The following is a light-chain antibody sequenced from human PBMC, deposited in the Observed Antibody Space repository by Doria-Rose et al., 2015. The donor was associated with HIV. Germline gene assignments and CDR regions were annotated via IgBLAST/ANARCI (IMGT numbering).Light chain of an antibody. CDR3: QSYDSSLSVVV. J-gene: IGLJ2*01. V-gene: IGLV1-40*02. CDR1: SSNIGAGYD. CDR2: SNT. Sequence: QSVVTQPPSVSEAPGQRVTISCTGSSSNIGAGYDVHWYQRLPGTAPKLLMYSNTHRPSGVPDRFSGSKPGTSASLAITGLQAEDEADYYCQSYDSSLSVVVFGGGTKLTVL.